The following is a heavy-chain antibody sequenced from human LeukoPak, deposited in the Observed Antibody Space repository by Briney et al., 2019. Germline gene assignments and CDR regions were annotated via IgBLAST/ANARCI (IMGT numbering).Heavy chain of an antibody. CDR1: GGSISSYY. D-gene: IGHD6-19*01. J-gene: IGHJ6*02. Sequence: SETLSLTCTVSGGSISSYYWSWIRQPPGKGLEWIGYIYYSGSTNYNPSLKSRVTISVDTSKNQFSLKLSSVTAADTAVYYCARRVQWLVAGYYGMDVWGQGTTVTVSS. CDR2: IYYSGST. V-gene: IGHV4-59*08. CDR3: ARRVQWLVAGYYGMDV.